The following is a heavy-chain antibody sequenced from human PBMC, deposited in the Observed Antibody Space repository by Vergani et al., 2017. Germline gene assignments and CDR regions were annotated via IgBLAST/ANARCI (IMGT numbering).Heavy chain of an antibody. CDR1: GFTFSSYG. J-gene: IGHJ4*02. CDR2: ISYDGSHK. Sequence: QVQLVESGGGVVQPGRYLRPPCAASGFTFSSYGMHWVRQAPGKGLEWVAVISYDGSHKYYADSVKGRFTISRDNSKNTLYLQMNSLRAEDTAVYYCAKEGNYDFWSVDPGPNDYWGQGTLVTVSS. CDR3: AKEGNYDFWSVDPGPNDY. D-gene: IGHD3-3*01. V-gene: IGHV3-30*18.